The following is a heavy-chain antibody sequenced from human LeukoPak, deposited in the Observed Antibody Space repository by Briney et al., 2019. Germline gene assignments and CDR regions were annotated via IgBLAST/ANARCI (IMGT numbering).Heavy chain of an antibody. CDR1: AGSVSSYY. V-gene: IGHV4-59*08. CDR2: IYYTGRT. D-gene: IGHD6-13*01. CDR3: ACHGAAAQDYIWFDP. Sequence: SETLSLTCTVSAGSVSSYYWSWIRQPPGKGLEWIGYIYYTGRTNYNPSLKSRVTISVDTSKNQFSLNLSSVTAADTAVYYCACHGAAAQDYIWFDPWGQGTLVTVSS. J-gene: IGHJ5*02.